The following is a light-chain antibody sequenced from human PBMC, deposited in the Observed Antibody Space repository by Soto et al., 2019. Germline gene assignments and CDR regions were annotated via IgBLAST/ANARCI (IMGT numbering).Light chain of an antibody. V-gene: IGKV3-11*01. CDR1: QSVSSY. CDR2: DAS. Sequence: EIVLTQSTATLSLSPGERATLSCRASQSVSSYVAWYQQKPGQAPRLLIYDASNRATGIPARFSGSGSGTDFPLTISGLEPEDFAVYYCQQRSNWPPYTFGQGTKLEIK. CDR3: QQRSNWPPYT. J-gene: IGKJ2*01.